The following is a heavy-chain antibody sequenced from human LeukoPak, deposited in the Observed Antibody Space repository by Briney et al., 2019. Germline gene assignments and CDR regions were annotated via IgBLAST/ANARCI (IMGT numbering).Heavy chain of an antibody. CDR1: GYTFTGYY. D-gene: IGHD3-10*01. Sequence: ASVKVSCKASGYTFTGYYMHWVRQAPGQGLEWMGIINPSGGSTSYAQKFQGRVTMTRDTATSTVYMELSSLRSEDTAVYYCARGITIVRVLFFYYYMDVWGKGTTVTISS. CDR2: INPSGGST. J-gene: IGHJ6*03. CDR3: ARGITIVRVLFFYYYMDV. V-gene: IGHV1-46*01.